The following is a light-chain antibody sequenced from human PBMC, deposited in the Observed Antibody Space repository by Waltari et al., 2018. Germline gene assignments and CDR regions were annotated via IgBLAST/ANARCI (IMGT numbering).Light chain of an antibody. J-gene: IGKJ2*01. CDR1: QSLLHSHGDNY. CDR3: MQALQTPVT. Sequence: DIVMTQSPLSLPVTPGEPASISCRSSQSLLHSHGDNYLDWYLQKPGQSPPLLIYLGSNRASGVPDRFSGSGSGTDFTLKISRVEAEDVGVYYCMQALQTPVTFGQGTKLKIK. V-gene: IGKV2-28*01. CDR2: LGS.